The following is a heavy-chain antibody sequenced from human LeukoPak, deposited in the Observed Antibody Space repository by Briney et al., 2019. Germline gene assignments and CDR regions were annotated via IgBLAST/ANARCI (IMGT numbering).Heavy chain of an antibody. CDR1: GFTFSSYW. D-gene: IGHD3-16*01. Sequence: PGGSLRLSCTASGFTFSSYWMSWVRQAPGKGLEWVAVIWYDGSNKYYADSVKGRFTISRDNSKNTLYLQMNSLRAEDTAVYYCARAQAGGDGDYWGQGTLVTVSS. CDR2: IWYDGSNK. V-gene: IGHV3-33*08. CDR3: ARAQAGGDGDY. J-gene: IGHJ4*02.